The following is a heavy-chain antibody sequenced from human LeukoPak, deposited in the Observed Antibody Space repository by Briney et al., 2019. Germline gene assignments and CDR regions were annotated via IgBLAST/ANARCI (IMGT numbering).Heavy chain of an antibody. V-gene: IGHV2-5*02. CDR2: IYWDGDE. CDR1: GFSLSTSEVG. D-gene: IGHD5-18*01. J-gene: IGHJ4*02. Sequence: SGPTLVKPTQTLTLTCTFSGFSLSTSEVGVGWIRQPPGKALEWLALIYWDGDERYSPSLKSRLTITKGTSKNQVVLTMTNMDPVDTATYYCTHSDTTMANDYWGQGSLVTVSS. CDR3: THSDTTMANDY.